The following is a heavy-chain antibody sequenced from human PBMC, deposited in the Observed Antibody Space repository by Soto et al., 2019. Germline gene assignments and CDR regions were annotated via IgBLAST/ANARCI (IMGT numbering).Heavy chain of an antibody. CDR2: INPSGGST. J-gene: IGHJ2*01. CDR3: ARTRTIAAAGDL. V-gene: IGHV1-46*01. Sequence: QVQLVQSGAEVKKPGASVKVSCKASGYTFTSYYIHWVRQAPGQGLAWMGIINPSGGSTSYAQKFQGRVTMTRDTSTSTVYMELSSLRSEDTAVYYCARTRTIAAAGDLWGRGTLVTVSS. D-gene: IGHD6-13*01. CDR1: GYTFTSYY.